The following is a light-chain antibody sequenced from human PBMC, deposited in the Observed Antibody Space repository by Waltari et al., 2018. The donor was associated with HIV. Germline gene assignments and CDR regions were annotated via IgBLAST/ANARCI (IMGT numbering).Light chain of an antibody. CDR2: DAS. Sequence: EVVLTQSPATLSLSPGERATLSCRASQSLSRFLAWYQQKPGQAPRLLIYDASNRATGIPGRFSGSGSGTDFTLTINSLEPEDFAVYCCQQRSNGAPLTFGGGTKVEIK. V-gene: IGKV3-11*01. CDR1: QSLSRF. J-gene: IGKJ4*01. CDR3: QQRSNGAPLT.